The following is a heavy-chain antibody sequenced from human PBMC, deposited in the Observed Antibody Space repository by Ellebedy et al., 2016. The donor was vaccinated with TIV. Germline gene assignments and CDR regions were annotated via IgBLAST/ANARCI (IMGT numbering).Heavy chain of an antibody. CDR3: ARSWDTAMEPFDY. J-gene: IGHJ4*02. D-gene: IGHD5-18*01. V-gene: IGHV3-49*03. CDR2: IRSKAYGGTA. Sequence: GGSLRLSCTASGFTFGDYGMCWFRKAPGKGLEWVGFIRSKAYGGTAEYAASVKGRFTISRDNSKNTLYLQMNSLRAEDTAVYYCARSWDTAMEPFDYWGQGTLVTVSS. CDR1: GFTFGDYG.